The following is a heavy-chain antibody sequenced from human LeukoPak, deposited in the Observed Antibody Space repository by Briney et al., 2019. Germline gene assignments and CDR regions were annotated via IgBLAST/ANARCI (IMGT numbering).Heavy chain of an antibody. CDR3: AKVGRSSTSFFGAIDY. CDR1: GFTFSSNG. CDR2: ISYDGSNK. J-gene: IGHJ4*02. V-gene: IGHV3-30*18. D-gene: IGHD2-2*01. Sequence: PGGSLRPSCAASGFTFSSNGLHWVRRAQGKGLEWGAVISYDGSNKYYADSVKGRFTISRDNSKNTLYLQMNSLRAEDTAVYYCAKVGRSSTSFFGAIDYWGQGTLVTVSS.